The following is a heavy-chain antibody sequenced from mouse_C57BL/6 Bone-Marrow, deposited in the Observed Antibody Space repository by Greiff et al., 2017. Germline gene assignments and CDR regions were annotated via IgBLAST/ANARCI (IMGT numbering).Heavy chain of an antibody. J-gene: IGHJ4*01. CDR2: IDPSDSNT. D-gene: IGHD2-9*01. CDR1: GYTFTSYW. Sequence: QVQLQQPGAELVMPGASVKLSCKASGYTFTSYWMHWVKQRPGQGLEWIGEIDPSDSNTNYNQKFKGKSTLTVDKSSSTAYMQLRRLTSEDSAVYYCASIPSYGYGDYAMDYWGQGTSVTVSS. CDR3: ASIPSYGYGDYAMDY. V-gene: IGHV1-69*01.